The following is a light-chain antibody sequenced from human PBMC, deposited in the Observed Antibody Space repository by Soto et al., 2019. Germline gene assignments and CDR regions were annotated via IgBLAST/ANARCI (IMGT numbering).Light chain of an antibody. Sequence: QSVLTQPASVSGSPGQSIAISCTGTSSDVGAYNYVAWYQQHPGKGPKLMIFDVSDRPSGVSNRFSGSKSGNTASLTISGLQDEDEADYYCSSYTTSSTLVFGGGTKITVL. J-gene: IGLJ3*02. CDR2: DVS. V-gene: IGLV2-14*01. CDR3: SSYTTSSTLV. CDR1: SSDVGAYNY.